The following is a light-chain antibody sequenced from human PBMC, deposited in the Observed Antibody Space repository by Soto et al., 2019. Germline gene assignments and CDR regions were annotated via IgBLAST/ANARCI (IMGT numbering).Light chain of an antibody. Sequence: EIVLTQSPGALSLSPGERATLSCRASQSVKNNYLAWYQQKPGQAPRLLIYGAASRATGIPDRFSGSGSGTDFTLTISRLEPEDFAVYHCQHYADLAHFGQGTRLEIK. J-gene: IGKJ5*01. CDR2: GAA. CDR3: QHYADLAH. CDR1: QSVKNNY. V-gene: IGKV3-20*01.